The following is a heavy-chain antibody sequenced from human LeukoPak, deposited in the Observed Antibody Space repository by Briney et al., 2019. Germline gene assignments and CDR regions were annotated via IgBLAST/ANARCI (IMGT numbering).Heavy chain of an antibody. J-gene: IGHJ1*01. CDR3: AREQENYDILTGTGTGPFQH. Sequence: PSGTLSLTCTVSGGSISSYYWSWIRQPPGKGLEWIGYIYHSGGTNYNPSLKSRVTISVDTSKNQFSLRLSSVTAADTAVYYCAREQENYDILTGTGTGPFQHWGQGTLVTVSS. CDR1: GGSISSYY. V-gene: IGHV4-59*01. CDR2: IYHSGGT. D-gene: IGHD3-9*01.